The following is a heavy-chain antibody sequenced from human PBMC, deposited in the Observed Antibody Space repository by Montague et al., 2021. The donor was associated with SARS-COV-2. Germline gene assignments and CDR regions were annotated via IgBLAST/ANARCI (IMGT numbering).Heavy chain of an antibody. CDR1: GDSVSSNNVA. D-gene: IGHD3-10*01. Sequence: CAISGDSVSSNNVAWNWIRQSPSRGLEWLGRTNYRSKWHYDYAVSVESRLIIIPNTSENQFSLQLNSVTPEDTAVYYCARGIWFGELLTGYYYYGMDVWGQGTTVTVSS. V-gene: IGHV6-1*01. CDR2: TNYRSKWHY. J-gene: IGHJ6*02. CDR3: ARGIWFGELLTGYYYYGMDV.